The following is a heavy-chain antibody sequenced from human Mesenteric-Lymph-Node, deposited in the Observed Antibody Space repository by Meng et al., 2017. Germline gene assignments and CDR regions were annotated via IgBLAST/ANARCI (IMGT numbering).Heavy chain of an antibody. CDR2: IYWDDDK. Sequence: QITLKESGPTLVKPTQTLTRTCTFSGFPLSTSGAGVGWIRQPPGKVLEWLALIYWDDDKRYSPSLKSRLTITKDTSKNQVVLTLTNMDPVDTATYYSAHIPYSSSWYYFDYWGQGTLVTVSS. V-gene: IGHV2-5*02. CDR1: GFPLSTSGAG. CDR3: AHIPYSSSWYYFDY. J-gene: IGHJ4*02. D-gene: IGHD6-13*01.